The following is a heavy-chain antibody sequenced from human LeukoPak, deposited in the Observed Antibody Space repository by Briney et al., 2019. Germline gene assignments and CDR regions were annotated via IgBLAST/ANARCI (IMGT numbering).Heavy chain of an antibody. V-gene: IGHV4-39*07. Sequence: SETLSLTCTVSGGSISSGDYYWGWIRQPPGKGLEWIGSIYYSGSTYYNPSLKSRVTISVDTSKNQFSLKLSSVTAADTAVYYCARVSGYYDFWSGYLHWGQGSLVTVSS. J-gene: IGHJ4*02. CDR3: ARVSGYYDFWSGYLH. D-gene: IGHD3-3*01. CDR1: GGSISSGDYY. CDR2: IYYSGST.